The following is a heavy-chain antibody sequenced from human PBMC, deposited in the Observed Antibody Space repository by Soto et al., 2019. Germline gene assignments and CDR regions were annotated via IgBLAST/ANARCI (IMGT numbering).Heavy chain of an antibody. J-gene: IGHJ4*02. CDR2: ISSNGGNT. D-gene: IGHD3-3*01. Sequence: GGSLRLSCSASGFTFSNYAMHWVRQAPGKGLEYVSAISSNGGNTNYAESVKSRFSISRDNSKRTLYLQMSSLRAEDTAVYHCVKDATPSGFWSGYYTHFDYWGQGTLVTVSS. V-gene: IGHV3-64D*06. CDR1: GFTFSNYA. CDR3: VKDATPSGFWSGYYTHFDY.